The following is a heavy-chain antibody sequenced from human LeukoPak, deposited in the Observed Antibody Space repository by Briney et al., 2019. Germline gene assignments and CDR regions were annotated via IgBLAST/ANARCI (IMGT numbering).Heavy chain of an antibody. V-gene: IGHV1-18*01. CDR2: ISAYNGNT. J-gene: IGHJ6*03. CDR1: GYTFTSYG. Sequence: GASVKVSCKASGYTFTSYGISWVRQAPGQGLEWMGWISAYNGNTNYTQKLRGRVTMTTDTSTSTAYMELRSLRSDDTAVYYCARARPPLGYYYYYMDVWGKGTTVTVSS. D-gene: IGHD6-6*01. CDR3: ARARPPLGYYYYYMDV.